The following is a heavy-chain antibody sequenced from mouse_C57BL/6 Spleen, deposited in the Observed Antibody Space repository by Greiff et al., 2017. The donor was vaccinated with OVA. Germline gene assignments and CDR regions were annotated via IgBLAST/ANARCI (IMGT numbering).Heavy chain of an antibody. CDR1: GYAFSSSW. CDR3: GIDSYCYFRG. V-gene: IGHV1-82*01. J-gene: IGHJ1*03. CDR2: IYPGDGDT. Sequence: QVQLQQSGPELVKPGASVKISCKASGYAFSSSWMNWVKQRPGKGLEWIGRIYPGDGDTNYNGKFKGKATLTADKSSSTAYMQLSSLTSEDSAVYFCGIDSYCYFRGSGTVGTVTDSS.